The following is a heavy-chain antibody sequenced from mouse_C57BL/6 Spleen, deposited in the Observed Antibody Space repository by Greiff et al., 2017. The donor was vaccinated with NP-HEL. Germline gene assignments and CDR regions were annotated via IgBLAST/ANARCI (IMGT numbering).Heavy chain of an antibody. CDR1: GFTFSDYG. Sequence: VQLQQSGGGLVKPGGSLKLSCAASGFTFSDYGMHWVRQAPEKGLEWVAYISSGSSTIYYADTVKGRFTISRDNAKNTLFLQMTSLRSEDTAMYYCARKASRGPYWYFDVWGTGTTVTVSS. D-gene: IGHD6-1*01. J-gene: IGHJ1*03. CDR2: ISSGSSTI. CDR3: ARKASRGPYWYFDV. V-gene: IGHV5-17*01.